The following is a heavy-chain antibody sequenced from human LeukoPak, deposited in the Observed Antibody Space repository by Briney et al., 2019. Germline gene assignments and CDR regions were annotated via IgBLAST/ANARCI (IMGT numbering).Heavy chain of an antibody. Sequence: GGSLRLSCSASGFTFSSYWMNWARQAPGQGLEWVASINQNGNVNYHVDSVTGRFTSPRDNPNSPLYLEMPKLSAERQALFCCARGGGLDVRGQGATVTVSS. CDR2: INQNGNVN. CDR3: ARGGGLDV. CDR1: GFTFSSYW. J-gene: IGHJ6*02. V-gene: IGHV3-7*04.